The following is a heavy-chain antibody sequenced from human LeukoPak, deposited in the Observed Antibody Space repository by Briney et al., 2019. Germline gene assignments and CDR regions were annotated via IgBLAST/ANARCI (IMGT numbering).Heavy chain of an antibody. CDR2: IKQDGSEK. CDR3: ARDLGEQFRYYDSSGYSLRY. Sequence: GGSLRLSCAASEFTFNNYWMSWVRQAPGKGLEWVADIKQDGSEKYYVDSVKGRFTISRDNAKNTLYLQMNSLRAEDTAVYYCARDLGEQFRYYDSSGYSLRYWGQGTLVTVSS. CDR1: EFTFNNYW. J-gene: IGHJ4*02. V-gene: IGHV3-7*01. D-gene: IGHD3-22*01.